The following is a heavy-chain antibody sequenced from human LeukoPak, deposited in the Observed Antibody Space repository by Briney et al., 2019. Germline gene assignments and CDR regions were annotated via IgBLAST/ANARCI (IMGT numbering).Heavy chain of an antibody. V-gene: IGHV3-23*01. CDR2: ISASGGST. Sequence: GGSLRLSCAASGFTFRSHAMSWVRQAPGKGLEWVSGISASGGSTYYADSVRGRFTISRDNSKNTLYLQMNSMRAEDTALYYCAKTCQPPDYNYGMDVWGQGTTVTVSS. D-gene: IGHD2-2*01. CDR1: GFTFRSHA. CDR3: AKTCQPPDYNYGMDV. J-gene: IGHJ6*02.